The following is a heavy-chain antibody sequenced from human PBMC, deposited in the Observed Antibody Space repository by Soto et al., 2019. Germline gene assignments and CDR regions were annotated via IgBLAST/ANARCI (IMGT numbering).Heavy chain of an antibody. CDR1: GFSLSNARMG. CDR3: ARIRIVVVTGYEMPEFDY. Sequence: SGPTLVNPTETLTLTCTVSGFSLSNARMGVSWIRQPPGKALEWLAHIFSNGEKSYSTSLKSRLTISKDTSKSQVVLTMTNMDPVDTATYYCARIRIVVVTGYEMPEFDYWGQGTLVTVYS. CDR2: IFSNGEK. J-gene: IGHJ4*02. D-gene: IGHD2-21*02. V-gene: IGHV2-26*01.